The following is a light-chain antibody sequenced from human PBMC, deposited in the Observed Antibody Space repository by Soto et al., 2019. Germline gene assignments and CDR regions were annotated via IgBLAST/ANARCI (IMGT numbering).Light chain of an antibody. J-gene: IGKJ1*01. V-gene: IGKV3-20*01. CDR2: VAS. CDR1: KSVSSSH. CDR3: QQYGSSPVT. Sequence: EIVVTQSPGTLSLSPGERATLSCRASKSVSSSHLACYQQKPGQAPRILIYVASSRATGIPDRFSGSGSGTDFTLTISRREPEDFAVYYCQQYGSSPVTFGQGNKVEIK.